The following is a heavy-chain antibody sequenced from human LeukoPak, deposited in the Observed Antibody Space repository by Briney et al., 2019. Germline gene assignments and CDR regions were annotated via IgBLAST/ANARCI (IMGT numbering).Heavy chain of an antibody. J-gene: IGHJ4*02. CDR1: GFTFSSYW. CDR3: ARLPISGGNFDY. D-gene: IGHD4-23*01. Sequence: PGGSLRLSCAASGFTFSSYWMSWVRQAPGKGLEWVANIKEDGSKKNYVDSAKGRFTISRDNARNSLYLQMNSLRAEHTAVYYCARLPISGGNFDYWGQGTLVTVSS. CDR2: IKEDGSKK. V-gene: IGHV3-7*01.